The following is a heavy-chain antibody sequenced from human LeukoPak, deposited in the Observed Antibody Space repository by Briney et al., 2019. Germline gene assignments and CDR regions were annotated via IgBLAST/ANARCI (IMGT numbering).Heavy chain of an antibody. J-gene: IGHJ5*02. CDR2: IHYSGST. Sequence: SETLSLTCTVSGGSISSYYWSWIRRPPGKGLEWIGYIHYSGSTNYNPSLKSRVTISVDTSKNQFSLKLSSVTAADTAVYYCARESTGGSGSLVNWFDPWGQGTLVTVSS. CDR3: ARESTGGSGSLVNWFDP. CDR1: GGSISSYY. V-gene: IGHV4-59*01. D-gene: IGHD3-10*01.